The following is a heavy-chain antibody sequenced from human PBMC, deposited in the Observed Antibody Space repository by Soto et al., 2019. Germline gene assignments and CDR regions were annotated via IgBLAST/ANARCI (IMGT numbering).Heavy chain of an antibody. CDR2: ISWNSGII. V-gene: IGHV3-9*01. Sequence: EVQLVESGGGLVQPGRSLRLSCAASGFTFDDYAIHWVRQAPGKGLEWVSGISWNSGIIGYADSVKGRFTISRDNAKNSLHLQMNSLRPEDTALYYCVKGTAGTVNYWGQGTLVTVSS. CDR3: VKGTAGTVNY. CDR1: GFTFDDYA. D-gene: IGHD6-19*01. J-gene: IGHJ4*02.